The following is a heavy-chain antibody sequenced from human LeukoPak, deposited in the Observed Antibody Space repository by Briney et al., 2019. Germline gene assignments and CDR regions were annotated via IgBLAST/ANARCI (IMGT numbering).Heavy chain of an antibody. J-gene: IGHJ4*02. CDR1: GYSFTSNY. CDR3: ARILCLSYGGLGY. CDR2: INPSGGST. V-gene: IGHV1-46*01. Sequence: ASVKVSCKAFGYSFTSNYMHWVRQAPGQGPEWMGVINPSGGSTSYAQKFQGRVTMTRDTSTSTVYMELSSLRSEDTAVYYCARILCLSYGGLGYWGQGTLVTVSS. D-gene: IGHD4/OR15-4a*01.